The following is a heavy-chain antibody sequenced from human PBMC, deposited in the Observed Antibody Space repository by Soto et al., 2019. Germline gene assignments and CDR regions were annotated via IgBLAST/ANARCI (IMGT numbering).Heavy chain of an antibody. V-gene: IGHV1-69*06. Sequence: SVKVSCKASGGTFSSYAISWVRQAPGQGLEWMGGIIPIFGTANYAQKFQGRVTIIADKSTSTAYMELSSLRSEDTAVYYCARGAYSSLIAAAGIFDYWGQGTLVTVSS. D-gene: IGHD6-13*01. CDR1: GGTFSSYA. CDR3: ARGAYSSLIAAAGIFDY. J-gene: IGHJ4*02. CDR2: IIPIFGTA.